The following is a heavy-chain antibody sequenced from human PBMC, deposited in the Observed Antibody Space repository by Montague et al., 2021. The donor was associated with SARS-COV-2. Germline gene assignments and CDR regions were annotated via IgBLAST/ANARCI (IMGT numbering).Heavy chain of an antibody. D-gene: IGHD3-10*01. CDR2: IYHSGST. Sequence: TLSLTCAVSGGSISSGGYSWNWIRQPPGKGLEWIGHIYHSGSTXYNPSLKSRVTISLDSSKNQFSLNLTSVTAADTAVYYCARGSMVRGGKVYYGVDVWGQGTTVTVSS. J-gene: IGHJ6*02. V-gene: IGHV4-30-2*01. CDR1: GGSISSGGYS. CDR3: ARGSMVRGGKVYYGVDV.